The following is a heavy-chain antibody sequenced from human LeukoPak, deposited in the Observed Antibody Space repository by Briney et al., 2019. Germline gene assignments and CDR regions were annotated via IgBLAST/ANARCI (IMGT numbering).Heavy chain of an antibody. Sequence: GGSLRLSCAGYGFSFSSYWMSWVRQAPGKGLEWVANVKQDESEKYYVDSVKGRFTISRDNPKNSLYLQMNSLRAEDTAVYYCARDLRTSSSSQIGYWGQGTLVTVSS. CDR1: GFSFSSYW. J-gene: IGHJ4*02. V-gene: IGHV3-7*01. CDR2: VKQDESEK. D-gene: IGHD2-2*01. CDR3: ARDLRTSSSSQIGY.